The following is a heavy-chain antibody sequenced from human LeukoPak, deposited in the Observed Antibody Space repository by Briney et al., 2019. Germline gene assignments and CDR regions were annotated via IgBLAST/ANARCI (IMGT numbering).Heavy chain of an antibody. V-gene: IGHV3-30-3*01. Sequence: GGSLRLSCVASGFTFNSFAMHWVRQAPGKGLEWVAVISYDGSKRYYADSGKGRFTISRDNSKNATYLEMNSMRVEDTAIYYCTRDHYPGIARGGACNFWGQGTMVTVSS. CDR1: GFTFNSFA. CDR2: ISYDGSKR. J-gene: IGHJ3*01. CDR3: TRDHYPGIARGGACNF. D-gene: IGHD2/OR15-2a*01.